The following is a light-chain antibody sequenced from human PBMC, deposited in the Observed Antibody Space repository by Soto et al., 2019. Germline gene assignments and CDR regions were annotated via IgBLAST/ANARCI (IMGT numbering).Light chain of an antibody. CDR1: NIGSKS. CDR2: HDT. J-gene: IGLJ3*02. CDR3: QVRDDSSGQWV. Sequence: SYELTQPPSVSMAPGQTARITCGANNIGSKSVHWYQQKPGQAPVLVVYHDTDRPSGIPDRFTGSPSGNTATLTISRVEDGDEAEYYCQVRDDSSGQWVFVGGTKLTVL. V-gene: IGLV3-21*02.